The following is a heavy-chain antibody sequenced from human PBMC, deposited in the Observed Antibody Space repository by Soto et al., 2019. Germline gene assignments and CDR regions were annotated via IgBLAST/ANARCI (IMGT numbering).Heavy chain of an antibody. D-gene: IGHD6-19*01. CDR3: SRAYSSGWYLNLFDP. V-gene: IGHV4-59*01. CDR1: GGSMISFF. CDR2: IYYSGSA. J-gene: IGHJ5*02. Sequence: PSETLPLTCTVSGGSMISFFWSWFRQPPGKGLEWIGSIYYSGSANYNPSLKGRVTISVDTSKNQFSLKLSSVTAADTAVYYCSRAYSSGWYLNLFDPWGLGTLVFVX.